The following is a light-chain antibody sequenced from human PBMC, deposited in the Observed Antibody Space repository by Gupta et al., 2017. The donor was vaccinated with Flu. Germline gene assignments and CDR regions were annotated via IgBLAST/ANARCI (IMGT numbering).Light chain of an antibody. J-gene: IGKJ2*01. Sequence: PCERAGPAARASQSVGNDLVEYQQRPCQSPRLLMIHSTKTAAGIPARCICSSTGTDFTLTITTLEVEDYAVYYCQKRIEVPTYTFGQGTKLEIK. CDR3: QKRIEVPTYT. V-gene: IGKV3-11*01. CDR1: QSVGND. CDR2: HST.